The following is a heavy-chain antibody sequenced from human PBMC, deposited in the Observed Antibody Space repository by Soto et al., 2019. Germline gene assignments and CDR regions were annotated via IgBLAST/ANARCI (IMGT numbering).Heavy chain of an antibody. Sequence: PGGSLRLSCVASGFTFSSYAMQWVRQAPGKGLEWVTVISYDGRNEYYADSVKGRFTISRDNSVNTLYLHLNSLRPEDTAVYLCATLRDIAAIVAPTRQWGQGTLVTVS. CDR2: ISYDGRNE. CDR3: ATLRDIAAIVAPTRQ. J-gene: IGHJ4*02. D-gene: IGHD2-15*01. V-gene: IGHV3-30*04. CDR1: GFTFSSYA.